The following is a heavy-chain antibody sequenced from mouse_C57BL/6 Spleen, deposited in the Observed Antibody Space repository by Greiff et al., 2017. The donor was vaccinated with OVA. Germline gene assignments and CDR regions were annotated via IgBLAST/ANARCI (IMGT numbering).Heavy chain of an antibody. CDR2: INPNNGGT. J-gene: IGHJ4*01. V-gene: IGHV1-26*01. CDR3: ARWDYYGSSQYYYAMDY. Sequence: EVQLQQSGPELVKPGASVKISCKASGYTFTDYYMNWVKQSHGKSLEWIGDINPNNGGTSYNQKFKGKATLTVDKSSSTAYMELRSLTSEDSAVYYCARWDYYGSSQYYYAMDYWGQGTSVTVSS. CDR1: GYTFTDYY. D-gene: IGHD1-1*01.